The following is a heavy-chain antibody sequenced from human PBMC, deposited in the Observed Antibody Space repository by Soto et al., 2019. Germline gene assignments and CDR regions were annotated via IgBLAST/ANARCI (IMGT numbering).Heavy chain of an antibody. J-gene: IGHJ4*02. Sequence: QVQLQESGPGLVKPSETLSLTCTVSGGSISSYYWSWIRQPPGKGLEWIGYIYYSGSTNYNPSLKSRVTISVDTSKNQFPLKLSSVTAADTAVYYCAREAYDSSGYYFDYWGQGTLVTVSS. CDR1: GGSISSYY. CDR2: IYYSGST. V-gene: IGHV4-59*01. D-gene: IGHD3-22*01. CDR3: AREAYDSSGYYFDY.